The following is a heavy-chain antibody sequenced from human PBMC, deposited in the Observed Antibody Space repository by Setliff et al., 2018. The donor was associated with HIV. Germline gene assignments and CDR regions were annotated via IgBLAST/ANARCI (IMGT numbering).Heavy chain of an antibody. Sequence: SSETLSLTCAVYGGSFSDYYWSWIRQPPGKGLEWIGSIYYSGSTYYNPSLKSRVTMSVDTSKNQFSLKLTSVTASDTAMYYCARGPKDCTSTSCRYYYYYYYMDVWGKETPVTVSS. CDR3: ARGPKDCTSTSCRYYYYYYYMDV. CDR2: IYYSGST. J-gene: IGHJ6*03. V-gene: IGHV4-34*01. CDR1: GGSFSDYY. D-gene: IGHD2-2*01.